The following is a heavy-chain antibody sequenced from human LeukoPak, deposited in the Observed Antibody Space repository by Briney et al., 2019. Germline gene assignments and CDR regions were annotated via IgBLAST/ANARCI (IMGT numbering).Heavy chain of an antibody. V-gene: IGHV3-11*01. D-gene: IGHD2-15*01. CDR3: ARGPRHVVVVVASRVNWFDS. J-gene: IGHJ5*01. CDR1: GFTLSIYC. Sequence: PGGSLRLSCAASGFTLSIYCMGSIRQAPGKGLEWLPYMNVVGDPTYYTDSVKGRFTISRDNGQKSLFLQMNSLRVEDTAVYYCARGPRHVVVVVASRVNWFDSWGQGTLVTISS. CDR2: MNVVGDPT.